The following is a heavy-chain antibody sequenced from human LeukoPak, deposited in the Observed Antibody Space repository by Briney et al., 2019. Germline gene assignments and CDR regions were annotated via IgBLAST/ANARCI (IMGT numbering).Heavy chain of an antibody. Sequence: GASVNVSCKASGYTFTTYGISWMRQARGQGLEGMGWITTYSGNTNFAQKLQGRVTMTTDTSSRKVYLELRSLRYGDTAVYYCGRVVWEPGVTGIVYYFDYWGQGTLVTVSS. CDR3: GRVVWEPGVTGIVYYFDY. J-gene: IGHJ4*02. CDR2: ITTYSGNT. D-gene: IGHD1-14*01. CDR1: GYTFTTYG. V-gene: IGHV1-18*01.